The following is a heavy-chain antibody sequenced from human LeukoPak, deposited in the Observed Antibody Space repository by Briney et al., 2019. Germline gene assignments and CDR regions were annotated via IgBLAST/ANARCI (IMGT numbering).Heavy chain of an antibody. V-gene: IGHV4-59*01. J-gene: IGHJ6*03. Sequence: PSETLSLTCTVSGGSISSYYWSXXRQPPXKGXXXXXXXXXXGSTNYNPSLKSRXXIXXDTSKNQFSLKLSSVTAADTAVYYCARVVLWSQYYYYYYYMDVWGKGTTVTVSS. CDR2: XXXXGST. CDR1: GGSISSYY. D-gene: IGHD3-10*01. CDR3: ARVVLWSQYYYYYYYMDV.